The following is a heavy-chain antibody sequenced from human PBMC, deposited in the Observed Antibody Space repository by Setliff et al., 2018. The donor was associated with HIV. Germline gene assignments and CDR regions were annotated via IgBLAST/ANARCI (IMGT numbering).Heavy chain of an antibody. CDR2: IYTSGST. V-gene: IGHV4-61*02. Sequence: SETLSLTCIVSGGSISSGSYYWNWIRQPAGKGLEWIGRIYTSGSTNYNPSLQSRVTISVDMSKNQFSLKLSSVTAADTAVYHCARSYCSSTSCSYYFDYWGQGTLVTVSS. CDR3: ARSYCSSTSCSYYFDY. J-gene: IGHJ4*02. CDR1: GGSISSGSYY. D-gene: IGHD2-2*01.